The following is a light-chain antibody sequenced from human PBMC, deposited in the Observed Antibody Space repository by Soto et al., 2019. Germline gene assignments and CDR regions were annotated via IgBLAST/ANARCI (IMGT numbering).Light chain of an antibody. CDR1: QSFRGL. CDR3: QQRHMWPIT. V-gene: IGKV3-11*01. J-gene: IGKJ5*01. CDR2: DAY. Sequence: EVVLTQSPVTLSLSPGERAPLSCRASQSFRGLLAWYQQKPGQAPRLLIYDAYNSATGIPPRFSGSGSGTDFTLTISSLEPEDSAVYYCQQRHMWPITFGQGTRLEIK.